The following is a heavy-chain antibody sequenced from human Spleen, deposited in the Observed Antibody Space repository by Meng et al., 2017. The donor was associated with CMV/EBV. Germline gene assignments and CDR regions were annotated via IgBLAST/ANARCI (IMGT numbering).Heavy chain of an antibody. Sequence: ASVKVSCKASGYTFTGYYMHWVRQAPGQGLEWMGWINPNSGGTNYAQKFQGRVTMTRDTSISTAYMVLSRLRSDDTAVYYCARSKSTTYYDFWSGPYYYYGMDVWGQGTTVTVSS. D-gene: IGHD3-3*01. J-gene: IGHJ6*02. CDR2: INPNSGGT. CDR3: ARSKSTTYYDFWSGPYYYYGMDV. V-gene: IGHV1-2*02. CDR1: GYTFTGYY.